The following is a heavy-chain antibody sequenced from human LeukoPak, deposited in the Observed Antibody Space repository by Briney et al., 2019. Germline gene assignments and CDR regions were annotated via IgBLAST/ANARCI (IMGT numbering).Heavy chain of an antibody. Sequence: GGSLRLSCAASGFSFSSYAMHRVRQAPGKGLEWVALIWHDASHTFYTDSVKGRFTISRDNSKNTVYLQMNSLGGEDTAVYYCAREISGSGSYPDYWGQGTLVTASS. D-gene: IGHD3-10*01. J-gene: IGHJ4*02. V-gene: IGHV3-33*01. CDR1: GFSFSSYA. CDR3: AREISGSGSYPDY. CDR2: IWHDASHT.